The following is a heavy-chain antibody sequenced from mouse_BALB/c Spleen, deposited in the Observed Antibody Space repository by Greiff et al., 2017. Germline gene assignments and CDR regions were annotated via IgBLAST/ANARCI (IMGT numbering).Heavy chain of an antibody. V-gene: IGHV5-17*02. CDR3: AREYGNYDWYFDV. CDR2: ISSGSSTI. CDR1: GFTFSSFG. J-gene: IGHJ1*01. Sequence: EVKLVESGGGLVQPGGSRKLSCAASGFTFSSFGMHWVRQAPEKGLEWVANISSGSSTIYYADTVKGRFTISRDNPKNTLFLQMTSLRSEDTAMYYCAREYGNYDWYFDVWGAGTTVTVSS. D-gene: IGHD2-10*02.